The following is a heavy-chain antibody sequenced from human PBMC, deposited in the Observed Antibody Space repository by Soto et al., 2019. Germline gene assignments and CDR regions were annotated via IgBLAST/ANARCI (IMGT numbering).Heavy chain of an antibody. V-gene: IGHV4-59*01. CDR3: ARVDYGDILFGY. CDR2: IYYSGNT. CDR1: GGSISSYY. J-gene: IGHJ4*02. Sequence: SETLSLTCTVSGGSISSYYWSWIRQPPGKGLEWIGYIYYSGNTNYNPSLKSRVTISVDTSKNQFSLNLRYVSAADTAVYYCARVDYGDILFGYWGQGTLVTVSS. D-gene: IGHD4-17*01.